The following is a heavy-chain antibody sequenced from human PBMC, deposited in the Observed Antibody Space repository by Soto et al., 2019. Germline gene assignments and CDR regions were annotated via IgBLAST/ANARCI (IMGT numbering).Heavy chain of an antibody. CDR2: IYYSGST. CDR3: AREVEQLVPGHYPYAMDV. V-gene: IGHV4-31*03. CDR1: GGSIGSGGYY. D-gene: IGHD6-13*01. J-gene: IGHJ6*02. Sequence: SETLSLTCTVSGGSIGSGGYYWSWILQHPGKGLEWIGYIYYSGSTYYNPSLKSRVTISVDTSKNQFSLKLSSVTAADTAVYYCAREVEQLVPGHYPYAMDVWGPGTTVTVSS.